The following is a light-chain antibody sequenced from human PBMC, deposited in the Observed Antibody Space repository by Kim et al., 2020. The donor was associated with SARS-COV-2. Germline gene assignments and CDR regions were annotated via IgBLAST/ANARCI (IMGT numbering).Light chain of an antibody. Sequence: ASVGDRVTITCRASQGIRNYLAWYQQKPGKVPKVLIYAASTLQSGVPSRFSGSGSGTDFTLTISSLQPEDVATYYCQKYNSAPRTFGQGTKVDIK. CDR3: QKYNSAPRT. CDR1: QGIRNY. J-gene: IGKJ1*01. CDR2: AAS. V-gene: IGKV1-27*01.